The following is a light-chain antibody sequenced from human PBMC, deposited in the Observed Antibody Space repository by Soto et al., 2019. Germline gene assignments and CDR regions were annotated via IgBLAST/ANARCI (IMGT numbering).Light chain of an antibody. CDR1: QTISNW. CDR2: KAS. Sequence: IQMTQSPSTLSASVGDRVTITCQASQTISNWLAWYQQKPGKAPKTMSYKASTLESGVPSRFRGSGSGTEFTLTISSLKPEDFETYYCQQYNSYSQTFGQGTKVDIK. V-gene: IGKV1-5*03. J-gene: IGKJ1*01. CDR3: QQYNSYSQT.